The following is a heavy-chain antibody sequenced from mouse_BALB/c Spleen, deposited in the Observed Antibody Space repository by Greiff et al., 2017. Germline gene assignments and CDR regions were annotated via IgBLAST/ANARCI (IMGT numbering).Heavy chain of an antibody. Sequence: QVQLQQSGAELAKPGASVKMSCKASGYTFTSYWMHWVKQRPGQGLEWIGYINPSTGYTEYNQKFKDKATLTADKSSSTAYMQLSSLTSEDSAVYYGASRRLRRESDYFDYWGQGTTLTVSS. CDR1: GYTFTSYW. J-gene: IGHJ2*01. V-gene: IGHV1-7*01. CDR3: ASRRLRRESDYFDY. CDR2: INPSTGYT. D-gene: IGHD2-4*01.